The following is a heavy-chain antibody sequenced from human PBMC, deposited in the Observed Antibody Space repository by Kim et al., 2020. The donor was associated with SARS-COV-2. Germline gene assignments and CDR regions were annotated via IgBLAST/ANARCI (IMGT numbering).Heavy chain of an antibody. Sequence: GGSLRLSCAASGFTFSTYGMFWVRQTPGQGLEWVSVISGSGGITFYTDSVTGRFTISRDNSKNKVYLQMHSLRPEDTAVYYCAKKIITTAGTRAFDIWGQGTLVTVSS. CDR2: ISGSGGIT. CDR3: AKKIITTAGTRAFDI. CDR1: GFTFSTYG. D-gene: IGHD6-13*01. V-gene: IGHV3-23*01. J-gene: IGHJ3*02.